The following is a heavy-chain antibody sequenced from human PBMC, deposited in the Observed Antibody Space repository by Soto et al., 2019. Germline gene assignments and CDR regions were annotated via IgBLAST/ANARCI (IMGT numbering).Heavy chain of an antibody. CDR3: ARAYTELARLDQFKV. CDR1: GFTFSDSS. Sequence: PXGSLRIXWAASGFTFSDSSMTWVRQAPGKGLEWLSSINGRGDETFYMDSVKGRFTISRDNAKNTLYLHMSRLRADDTATYFCARAYTELARLDQFKVWGLGTLVTVSS. J-gene: IGHJ4*02. V-gene: IGHV3-23*01. CDR2: INGRGDET. D-gene: IGHD2-2*02.